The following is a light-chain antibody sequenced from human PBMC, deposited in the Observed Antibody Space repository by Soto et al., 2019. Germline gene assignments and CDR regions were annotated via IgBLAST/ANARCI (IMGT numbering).Light chain of an antibody. CDR2: GAS. V-gene: IGKV3D-15*01. Sequence: EIVMTQSPATLSVSPGERATLSCRASQSVSSNLAWYQQKPGQAPRLLIYGASTRATGIPDRFSGSGSGSDFTLTISRLESEDFAVYYCQQYDSSPLFTFGPGTKVDIK. CDR1: QSVSSN. CDR3: QQYDSSPLFT. J-gene: IGKJ3*01.